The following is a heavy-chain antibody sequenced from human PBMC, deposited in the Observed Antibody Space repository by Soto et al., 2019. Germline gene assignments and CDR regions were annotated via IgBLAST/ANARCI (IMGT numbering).Heavy chain of an antibody. J-gene: IGHJ4*02. Sequence: SLRLSCAASGFTFSSYGMHWVRQAPGKGLEWVAVIWYDGSNKYYADSVKGRFTISRDNSKNTLYLQMNSLRAEDTAVYYCARDLAIAVAGTGGYWGQGTLVTVSS. CDR3: ARDLAIAVAGTGGY. CDR1: GFTFSSYG. D-gene: IGHD6-19*01. V-gene: IGHV3-33*01. CDR2: IWYDGSNK.